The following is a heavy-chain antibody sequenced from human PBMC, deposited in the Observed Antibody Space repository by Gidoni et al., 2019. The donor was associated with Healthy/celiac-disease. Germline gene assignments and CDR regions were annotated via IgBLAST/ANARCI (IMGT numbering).Heavy chain of an antibody. Sequence: EVQLLESGGGLVQPGGSLRLSCAASGFTFSSYAMRGVRQAPGKGLEWVSAISGSGGSTYYADSVKGRFTISRDNSKNTLYLQMNSLRAEDTAVYYCAKEDCSSTSCYPYYYYGMDVWGQGTTVTVSS. CDR1: GFTFSSYA. D-gene: IGHD2-2*01. J-gene: IGHJ6*02. V-gene: IGHV3-23*01. CDR2: ISGSGGST. CDR3: AKEDCSSTSCYPYYYYGMDV.